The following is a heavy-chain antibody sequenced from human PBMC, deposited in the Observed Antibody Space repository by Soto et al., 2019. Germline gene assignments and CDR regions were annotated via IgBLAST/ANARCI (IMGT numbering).Heavy chain of an antibody. CDR1: GFTFSSYD. V-gene: IGHV3-13*01. D-gene: IGHD2-15*01. Sequence: GGSLRLSCAASGFTFSSYDMHWVRQAAGKGLEWVSAIGTAGDTYYPGSVKGRFTISRENAKNSLYLQMNSLRAGDTAVYYCARGPTEYCSGGNGYRDDAFDIWGQGTMVTVSS. J-gene: IGHJ3*02. CDR2: IGTAGDT. CDR3: ARGPTEYCSGGNGYRDDAFDI.